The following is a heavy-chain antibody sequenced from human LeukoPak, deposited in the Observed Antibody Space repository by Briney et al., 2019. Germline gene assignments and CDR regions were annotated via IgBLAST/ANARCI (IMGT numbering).Heavy chain of an antibody. V-gene: IGHV3-23*01. CDR1: GFTFSSYA. J-gene: IGHJ4*02. CDR2: ISGSGGST. CDR3: AKDPTIAARLHYFDY. Sequence: PGGSLRLSCAASGFTFSSYAMSWVRQAPGKGLEWVSAISGSGGSTYYADSVKGRFTISRDNSKSTLYLQMNSLRAEDTAVYYCAKDPTIAARLHYFDYWGQGTLVTVSS. D-gene: IGHD6-6*01.